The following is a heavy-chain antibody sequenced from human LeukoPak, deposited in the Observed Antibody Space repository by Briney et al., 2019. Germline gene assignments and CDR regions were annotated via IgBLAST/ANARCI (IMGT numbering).Heavy chain of an antibody. Sequence: GGSLRLSCAASGCTFNSYSMNWVRQARGDGLEWVSSISSSSSYIYYADSVKGRFTISRDNAKNSLYLQMNSLRAEDTAVYYCARDGSGTVDAFDIWGQGTMVTVSS. V-gene: IGHV3-21*01. CDR1: GCTFNSYS. J-gene: IGHJ3*02. CDR3: ARDGSGTVDAFDI. CDR2: ISSSSSYI. D-gene: IGHD3-10*01.